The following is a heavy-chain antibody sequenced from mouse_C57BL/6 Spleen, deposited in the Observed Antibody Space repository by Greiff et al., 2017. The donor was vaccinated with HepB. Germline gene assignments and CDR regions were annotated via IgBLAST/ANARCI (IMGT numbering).Heavy chain of an antibody. CDR3: ARSKDYGSSYDYYAMDY. D-gene: IGHD1-1*01. V-gene: IGHV1-72*01. CDR2: IDPNSGGT. Sequence: QVQLQQPGAELVKPGASVKLSCKASGYTFTSYWMHWVKQRPGRGLEWIGRIDPNSGGTKYNEKFKSKATLTVDKPSSTADMQLSSLTSEDSAVYYCARSKDYGSSYDYYAMDYWGQGTSVTVSS. CDR1: GYTFTSYW. J-gene: IGHJ4*01.